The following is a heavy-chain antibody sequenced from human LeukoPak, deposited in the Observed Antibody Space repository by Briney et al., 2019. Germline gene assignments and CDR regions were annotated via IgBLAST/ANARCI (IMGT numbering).Heavy chain of an antibody. CDR3: ARSTQDSSTSFDY. Sequence: SETLSLTRTVSGGSVSSYYWSWIRQPAGKGLEYIGYIYHSGSTNYNPSLKSRVTMSVDKSKNQCSLRLSSVTAEDTAMYFCARSTQDSSTSFDYWGQGTLVTVSS. CDR2: IYHSGST. V-gene: IGHV4-59*02. CDR1: GGSVSSYY. D-gene: IGHD6-6*01. J-gene: IGHJ4*02.